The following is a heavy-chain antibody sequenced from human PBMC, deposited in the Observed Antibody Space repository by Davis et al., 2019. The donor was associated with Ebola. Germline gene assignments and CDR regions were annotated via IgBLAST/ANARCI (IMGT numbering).Heavy chain of an antibody. CDR1: GYSFTDDG. D-gene: IGHD6-6*01. CDR2: IIPIFGTA. CDR3: ARGWDSSSSDY. J-gene: IGHJ4*02. V-gene: IGHV1-69*13. Sequence: SVKVSCKASGYSFTDDGISWVRQAPGQGLEWMGGIIPIFGTANYAQKFQGRVTITADESTSTAYMELRSLRSDDTAVYYCARGWDSSSSDYWGQGTLVTVSS.